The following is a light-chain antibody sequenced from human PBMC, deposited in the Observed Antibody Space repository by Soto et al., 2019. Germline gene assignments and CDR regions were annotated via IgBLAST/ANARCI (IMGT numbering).Light chain of an antibody. V-gene: IGKV1-5*03. CDR1: QSIGTW. J-gene: IGKJ4*01. Sequence: DIQMTQSPSTLSASVGDRVTNTCRASQSIGTWLAWYQQKPAKAPKLLIYKASTLESGVPSRFSGSGSGTEFTLTISSLQADDFATYYCQLYNDLSTFGGGTKVDIK. CDR3: QLYNDLST. CDR2: KAS.